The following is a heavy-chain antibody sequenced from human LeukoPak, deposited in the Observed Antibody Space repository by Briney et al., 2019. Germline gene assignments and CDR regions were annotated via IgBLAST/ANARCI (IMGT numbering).Heavy chain of an antibody. CDR2: ISHSGYS. D-gene: IGHD1-26*01. J-gene: IGHJ4*02. Sequence: SETLSLTCSVSGGSISSGGYYWNWVRQLPEKGLEWLGYISHSGYSYYTPSLKSRLTISMDTSKNQFSLKLTSVTAADTAVYYCARCYRSSRGYWGQGTLVTVSS. CDR1: GGSISSGGYY. V-gene: IGHV4-31*03. CDR3: ARCYRSSRGY.